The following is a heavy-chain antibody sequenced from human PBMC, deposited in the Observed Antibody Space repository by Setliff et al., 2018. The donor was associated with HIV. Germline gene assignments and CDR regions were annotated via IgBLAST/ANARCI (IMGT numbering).Heavy chain of an antibody. CDR2: INGDGGSP. J-gene: IGHJ4*02. Sequence: GGSLRLSCAASGFTFDKFWMHWLRHTPGKVLMWVSRINGDGGSPGYAGSVKGRFTISRDNGKDTLYLEMTNLSGEDTGVYYCARGPLRFGALFPDYWGQGTLVTVSS. D-gene: IGHD3-10*01. V-gene: IGHV3-74*01. CDR3: ARGPLRFGALFPDY. CDR1: GFTFDKFW.